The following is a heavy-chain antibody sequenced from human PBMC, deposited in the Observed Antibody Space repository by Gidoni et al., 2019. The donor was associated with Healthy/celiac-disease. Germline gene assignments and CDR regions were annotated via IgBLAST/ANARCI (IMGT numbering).Heavy chain of an antibody. D-gene: IGHD5-18*01. CDR2: IYPGDSDT. J-gene: IGHJ3*02. CDR1: GYSFPSYW. CDR3: ARQKDTAMVKSEAFDI. Sequence: EVQLVQSGAEVKKPGESLKISCKGSGYSFPSYWIGGVRQMPGKGLEGMGIIYPGDSDTRYSPSFQGQVTISADKSISTAYLQWSSLKASDTAMYYCARQKDTAMVKSEAFDIWGQGTMVTVSS. V-gene: IGHV5-51*01.